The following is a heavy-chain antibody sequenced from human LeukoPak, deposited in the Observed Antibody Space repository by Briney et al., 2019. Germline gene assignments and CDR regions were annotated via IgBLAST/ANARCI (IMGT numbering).Heavy chain of an antibody. CDR3: ATETIGRHYDY. J-gene: IGHJ4*02. CDR2: IGPTGTDR. CDR1: GFTFSSCG. V-gene: IGHV3-21*01. D-gene: IGHD1-14*01. Sequence: PGGSLRLSCAASGFTFSSCGFNWLRQAPGEGLEWVSSIGPTGTDRYYADSVRGRFTISRDNAKNSMYLQMDSLRDEDTAVYYCATETIGRHYDYWGQGTLLTVSS.